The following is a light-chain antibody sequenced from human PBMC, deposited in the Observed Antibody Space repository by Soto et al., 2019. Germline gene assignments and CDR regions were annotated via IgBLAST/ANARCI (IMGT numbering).Light chain of an antibody. CDR3: QQSDSTLT. V-gene: IGKV1-39*01. Sequence: DIHRTQSPSTLSVSIRDTVTVTCRASQSISSYLNWYQQNPGKAPKLLIYAASSLQSGVPSRFSGSGSGTDFTLTISSLQPEDFATYYCQQSDSTLTVGGGGKVAI. CDR2: AAS. CDR1: QSISSY. J-gene: IGKJ4*01.